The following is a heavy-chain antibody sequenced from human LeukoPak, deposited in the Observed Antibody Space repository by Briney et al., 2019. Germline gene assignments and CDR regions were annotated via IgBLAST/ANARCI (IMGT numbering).Heavy chain of an antibody. Sequence: GASVKVSCKASGYTFTGYYMHWVRQAPGQGLEWMGSIDLNTGDTTPAQKFQVRVTMTRDTSISTVYLDLSGLGSDDTAVYYCARDAPHQRFDYWGQGTLVTVSS. CDR1: GYTFTGYY. V-gene: IGHV1-2*02. CDR2: IDLNTGDT. J-gene: IGHJ4*02. CDR3: ARDAPHQRFDY.